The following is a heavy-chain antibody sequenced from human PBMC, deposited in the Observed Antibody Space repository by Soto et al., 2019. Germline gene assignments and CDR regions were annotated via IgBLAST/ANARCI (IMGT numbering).Heavy chain of an antibody. J-gene: IGHJ6*03. CDR2: IYWDNDK. D-gene: IGHD3-16*01. CDR3: RDIRCGGSSPQSNSSHSYSGMGV. CDR1: GFSLSTGGVG. Sequence: SGPTLVNPTRTLTLTCTFSGFSLSTGGVGVGWIRQPPGEALEWLALIYWDNDKRYSPSLKSRLTITKDASKNQVVLTMTNMDTVHTVIYYGRDIRCGGSSPQSNSSHSYSGMGVWGKGNTVT. V-gene: IGHV2-5*02.